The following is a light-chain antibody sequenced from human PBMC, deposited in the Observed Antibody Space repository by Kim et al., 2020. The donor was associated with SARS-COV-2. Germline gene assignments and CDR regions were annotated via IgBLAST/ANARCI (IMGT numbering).Light chain of an antibody. Sequence: DFQMTQSPSSLSASVGDRVTITCRASQTTINYVAWYQQKLGKAPKLLIFAGSILQSGVPSSFSGSGSGTDFTLTISSLQPEDVATYYCQKNNSTPRTFGEGTKVDIK. CDR2: AGS. CDR1: QTTINY. J-gene: IGKJ4*01. V-gene: IGKV1-27*01. CDR3: QKNNSTPRT.